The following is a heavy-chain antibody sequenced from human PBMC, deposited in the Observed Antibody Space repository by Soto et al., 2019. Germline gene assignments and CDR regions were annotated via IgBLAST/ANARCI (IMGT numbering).Heavy chain of an antibody. Sequence: ASVKVSCKVSGYTITEISMHWVRQAPGKGLEWMGGFDPEDGETIYAQKFQGRVTMTEDTSTDTAYMELSSLRSEDTAVYYCATYTIFGVVYDAFDIWGQGTMVTVSS. CDR2: FDPEDGET. CDR1: GYTITEIS. J-gene: IGHJ3*02. CDR3: ATYTIFGVVYDAFDI. V-gene: IGHV1-24*01. D-gene: IGHD3-3*01.